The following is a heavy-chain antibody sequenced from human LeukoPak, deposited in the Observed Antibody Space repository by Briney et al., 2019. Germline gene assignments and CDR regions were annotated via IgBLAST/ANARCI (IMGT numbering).Heavy chain of an antibody. J-gene: IGHJ4*02. D-gene: IGHD6-13*01. CDR2: IGSDSAT. CDR1: GFTFFNYA. Sequence: GGSLRLSCEASGFTFFNYAMSWVRQAPGKGLQWVSGIGSDSATFYTDSVKGRFTISRDNSKNTVYLHIDSLGAEDTAVYYCAKDLSMGSSWYPLGYWGQGTLVTVSS. CDR3: AKDLSMGSSWYPLGY. V-gene: IGHV3-23*01.